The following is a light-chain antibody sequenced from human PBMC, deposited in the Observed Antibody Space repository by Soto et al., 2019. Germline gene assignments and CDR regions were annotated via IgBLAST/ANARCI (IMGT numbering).Light chain of an antibody. CDR2: EVS. Sequence: QSALTQPPSASGSPGQSVTISCTGTSSDIGAYDYVSWYQQHPGKAPKLMIYEVSQRPSGVPDRFSGSKSGNTASLTISGLQADDEADYYCSSYAGTNTFLFGTGTKLTVL. J-gene: IGLJ1*01. V-gene: IGLV2-8*01. CDR1: SSDIGAYDY. CDR3: SSYAGTNTFL.